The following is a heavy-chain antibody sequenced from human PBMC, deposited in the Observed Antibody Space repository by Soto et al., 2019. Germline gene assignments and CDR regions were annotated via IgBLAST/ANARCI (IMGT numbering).Heavy chain of an antibody. CDR1: GGSISSSSYY. V-gene: IGHV4-39*01. Sequence: SETLSLTCTVSGGSISSSSYYWGWIRQPPGKGLEWIGSIYYSGSTYYNPSLKSRVTISVDTSKNQFSLKLSSVTAADTAVYYCAKYYYDSSGGFDYWGQGTLVTVFS. D-gene: IGHD3-22*01. CDR3: AKYYYDSSGGFDY. CDR2: IYYSGST. J-gene: IGHJ4*02.